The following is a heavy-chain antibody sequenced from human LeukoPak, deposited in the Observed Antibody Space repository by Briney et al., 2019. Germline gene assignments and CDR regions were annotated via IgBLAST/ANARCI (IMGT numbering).Heavy chain of an antibody. Sequence: ASVKVPCKASGYTFTGYYMHWVRQAPGQGLEWMGWINPNSGGTNYAQKFQGRVTMTRDTSISTAYVELSRLRSDDTAVYYCARGEASESGSYWVYYYYYYGMDVWGQGTTVTVSS. CDR2: INPNSGGT. CDR1: GYTFTGYY. J-gene: IGHJ6*02. D-gene: IGHD1-26*01. CDR3: ARGEASESGSYWVYYYYYYGMDV. V-gene: IGHV1-2*02.